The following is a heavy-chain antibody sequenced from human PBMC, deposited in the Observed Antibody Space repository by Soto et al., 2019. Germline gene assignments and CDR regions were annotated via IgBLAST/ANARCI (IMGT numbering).Heavy chain of an antibody. CDR3: ARGWGYDSNDYYYAY. CDR1: GGTFSRHA. CDR2: IIPIFGTA. J-gene: IGHJ4*02. V-gene: IGHV1-69*01. Sequence: QVQLVQSGAEVRKPGSSVKVSCKASGGTFSRHATSWVRQAPGQGLEWMGGIIPIFGTANHAQKFQGRVTIIADESTSTVYMEVSSLRSEDTAMYYCARGWGYDSNDYYYAYWGQGTLVIVSS. D-gene: IGHD3-22*01.